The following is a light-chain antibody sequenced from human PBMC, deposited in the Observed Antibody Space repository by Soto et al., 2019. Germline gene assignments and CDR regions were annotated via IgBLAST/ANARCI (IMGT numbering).Light chain of an antibody. J-gene: IGKJ1*01. Sequence: EIGLTQSPGTLSLSPGERATLSCRASQSVSSSYLAWYQPKPGQAPRLLIYGASSRATGIPDRFSGSGSGTDFTLTISRLEPEDFAVYYCQQYGSSRTFGQGTKV. CDR1: QSVSSSY. CDR2: GAS. V-gene: IGKV3-20*01. CDR3: QQYGSSRT.